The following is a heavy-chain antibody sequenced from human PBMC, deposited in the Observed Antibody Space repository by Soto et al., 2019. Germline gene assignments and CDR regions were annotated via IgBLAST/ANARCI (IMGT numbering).Heavy chain of an antibody. J-gene: IGHJ5*02. CDR2: INTGNGNS. CDR1: GYTFTSYA. Sequence: QVQLVQSGTEVKKPGASVKVSCKASGYTFTSYAMHWVRQAPGQGLERMGWINTGNGNSHYSQKFQGRVTFTSDTSASTAYMELSSLRPEDKAVYCCARNVDYFDPWGQGTLVTVSS. D-gene: IGHD3-10*01. CDR3: ARNVDYFDP. V-gene: IGHV1-3*04.